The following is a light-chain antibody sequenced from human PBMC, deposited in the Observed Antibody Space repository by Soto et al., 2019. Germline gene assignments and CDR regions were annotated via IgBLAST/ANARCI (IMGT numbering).Light chain of an antibody. Sequence: EVVLTQSPGTLSLFPGERATLSCRASQSVTNSYLAWFQQKPGQAPRPLIYGISNRASGIPDRFSGSGSGTDFTLTISRLAPEDFAVYYCHQYGSSWTFGQGTKVDIK. CDR1: QSVTNSY. J-gene: IGKJ1*01. V-gene: IGKV3-20*01. CDR3: HQYGSSWT. CDR2: GIS.